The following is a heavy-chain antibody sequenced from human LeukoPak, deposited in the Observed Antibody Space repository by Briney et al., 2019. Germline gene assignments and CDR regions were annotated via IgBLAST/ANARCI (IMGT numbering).Heavy chain of an antibody. D-gene: IGHD1-26*01. CDR2: IRYDGSDK. CDR3: AKDAWEVGATSEIDY. CDR1: GFIFSSYG. J-gene: IGHJ4*02. V-gene: IGHV3-30*02. Sequence: GGSLRLSCVTSGFIFSSYGIHWVRQAPGKGLEWVAFIRYDGSDKYYADSVQGRFTISRDNSKNKVYLQMNSLRVEDTAVYYCAKDAWEVGATSEIDYWGQGTLVTVSS.